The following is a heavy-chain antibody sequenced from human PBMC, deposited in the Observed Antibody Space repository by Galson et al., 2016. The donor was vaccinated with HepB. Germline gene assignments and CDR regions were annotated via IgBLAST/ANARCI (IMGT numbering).Heavy chain of an antibody. J-gene: IGHJ4*02. D-gene: IGHD4-23*01. CDR3: VGLYGVKALLGY. CDR1: GGSVSSSSYY. Sequence: ETLSLTCTVSGGSVSSSSYYWGWIRQPPGKGLEWIGHIYYSGSTYYNPSLKSRGTISVDTSKNQFSLKLTSVTAADTAIYYCVGLYGVKALLGYWGQGTLVTVSS. CDR2: IYYSGST. V-gene: IGHV4-39*01.